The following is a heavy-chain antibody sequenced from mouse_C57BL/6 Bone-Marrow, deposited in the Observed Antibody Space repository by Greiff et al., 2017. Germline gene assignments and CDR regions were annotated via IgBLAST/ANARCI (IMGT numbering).Heavy chain of an antibody. CDR3: AREDDYDGWFAY. V-gene: IGHV3-6*01. D-gene: IGHD2-4*01. J-gene: IGHJ3*01. CDR1: GYSITSGYY. Sequence: DVKLQESGPGLVKPSQSLSLTCSVTGYSITSGYYWNWIRQFPGNKLEWMGYISYDGSNNYNPSLKNRISITRDTSKNQFFLKLNSVTTEDTATYYCAREDDYDGWFAYWGQGTLVTVSA. CDR2: ISYDGSN.